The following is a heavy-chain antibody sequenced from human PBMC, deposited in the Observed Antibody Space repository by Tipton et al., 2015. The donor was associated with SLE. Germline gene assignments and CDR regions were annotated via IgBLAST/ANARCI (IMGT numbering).Heavy chain of an antibody. J-gene: IGHJ3*02. V-gene: IGHV1-8*01. CDR3: AGEGIGNDAFDI. CDR2: MNPNSGNT. D-gene: IGHD6-13*01. Sequence: QSGPEVKKPGASVKVSCKDSGYTFTRYDIDWVRQATGQGLEWMGWMNPNSGNTGYAQKFQGRVTMTRNTSISTAYMEPSSLRSEDTAVYYCAGEGIGNDAFDIWGQGTMVTVSS. CDR1: GYTFTRYD.